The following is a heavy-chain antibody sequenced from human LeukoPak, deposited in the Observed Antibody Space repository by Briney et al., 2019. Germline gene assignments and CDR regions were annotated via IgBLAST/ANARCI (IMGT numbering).Heavy chain of an antibody. D-gene: IGHD6-13*01. CDR2: INHSGST. J-gene: IGHJ3*02. Sequence: SQTLSLTCAVYGGSFSGYYWSWIRQPPGHGLEWIGKINHSGSTNYNPSLKSRVTISVDTSKNQYSLKLSSVTAADTAVYYCARTKTWYSSDAFDIWGQGTMVTVSS. CDR1: GGSFSGYY. CDR3: ARTKTWYSSDAFDI. V-gene: IGHV4-34*01.